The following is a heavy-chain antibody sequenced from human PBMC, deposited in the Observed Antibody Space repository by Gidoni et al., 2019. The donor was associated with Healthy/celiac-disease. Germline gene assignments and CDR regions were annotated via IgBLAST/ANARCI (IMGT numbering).Heavy chain of an antibody. Sequence: EVQLVESGGGLVKPGGSLRLSCAASGFTFSSYSMNWVRQAPGKGLEWVSSISSSSSYIYYADSVKGRFTISRDNAKNSLYLQMNSLRAEDTAVYYCAREIRPSWSGDYFDYWGQGTLVTVSS. J-gene: IGHJ4*02. CDR2: ISSSSSYI. V-gene: IGHV3-21*01. CDR1: GFTFSSYS. CDR3: AREIRPSWSGDYFDY. D-gene: IGHD6-13*01.